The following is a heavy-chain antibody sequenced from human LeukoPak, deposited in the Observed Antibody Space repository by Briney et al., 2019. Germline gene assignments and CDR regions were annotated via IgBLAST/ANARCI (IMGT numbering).Heavy chain of an antibody. D-gene: IGHD3-10*01. CDR3: AKAQEYYGSGSYYTD. Sequence: GGSLRLSCAASGFTFSSYGMHWVRQAPGKGLEWVAFIRYDGSNKYYADSVKGRFTISRDNSKNTLYLQMSSLRAEDTAVYYCAKAQEYYGSGSYYTDWGQGTLVTVSS. V-gene: IGHV3-30*02. CDR2: IRYDGSNK. J-gene: IGHJ4*02. CDR1: GFTFSSYG.